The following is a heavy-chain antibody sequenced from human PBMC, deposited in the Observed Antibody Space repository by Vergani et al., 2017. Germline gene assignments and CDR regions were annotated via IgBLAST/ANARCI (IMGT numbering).Heavy chain of an antibody. CDR1: GGTFSTYA. Sequence: QVQLVQSGAEVKKPGSSVKVSCKASGGTFSTYAISWVRQAPGQRLEWMGRLIPIFGTTNYAQNFQGRVTITADESTSTAYMELSSLRSEDTAVYYCARDRRYCSGGSCYLDYWGQGTLITVSS. J-gene: IGHJ4*02. D-gene: IGHD2-15*01. CDR3: ARDRRYCSGGSCYLDY. CDR2: LIPIFGTT. V-gene: IGHV1-69*13.